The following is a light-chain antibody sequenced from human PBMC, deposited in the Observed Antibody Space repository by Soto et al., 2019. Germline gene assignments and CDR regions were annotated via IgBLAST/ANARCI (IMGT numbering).Light chain of an antibody. CDR1: QSIGTW. J-gene: IGKJ1*01. V-gene: IGKV1-5*01. CDR2: DAS. CDR3: QQYNSYSRA. Sequence: DIQMTQSPSTLSASVGDRVTITCRASQSIGTWLAWYQHKPGRAPKLLIYDASTLEGGVPSRFSGSRSGTDFTVTISSLQPDDFATYYCQQYNSYSRAFGQGTKVEIK.